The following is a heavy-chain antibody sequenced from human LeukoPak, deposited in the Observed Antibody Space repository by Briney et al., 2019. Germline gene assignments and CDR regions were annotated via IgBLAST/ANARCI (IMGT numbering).Heavy chain of an antibody. V-gene: IGHV4-39*02. D-gene: IGHD6-13*01. CDR2: NYYTGST. Sequence: SETLSLTCTVSRGSISSDPYYWCWFRQPPGKGLEWLGYNYYTGSTRYNPSLKSRVTISVDTSKNQFSLKLSSVTAADTAVYYCARERQQLVPGYYYYGMDVWGQGTTVTVSS. CDR1: RGSISSDPYY. J-gene: IGHJ6*02. CDR3: ARERQQLVPGYYYYGMDV.